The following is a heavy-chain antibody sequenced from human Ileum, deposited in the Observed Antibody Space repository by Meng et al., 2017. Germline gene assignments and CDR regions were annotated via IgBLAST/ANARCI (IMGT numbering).Heavy chain of an antibody. J-gene: IGHJ6*02. CDR3: AIGYCTGGSCFSSLRYHYGLDV. Sequence: SVKVSCKASGGTFSNYASSWVRQAPGQGLEWLGGIIPGLGTPHYAPRFQGRVTITTDESTTTAYMELSSLRSEDTALYYCAIGYCTGGSCFSSLRYHYGLDVWGQGTTVTVSS. D-gene: IGHD2-15*01. CDR1: GGTFSNYA. V-gene: IGHV1-69*05. CDR2: IIPGLGTP.